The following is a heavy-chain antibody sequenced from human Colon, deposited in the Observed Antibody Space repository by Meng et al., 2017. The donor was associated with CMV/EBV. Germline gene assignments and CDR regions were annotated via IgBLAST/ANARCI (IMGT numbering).Heavy chain of an antibody. CDR2: IIPILGRT. CDR1: GGTFSSYV. D-gene: IGHD6-6*01. CDR3: ARDPREYISSLYGWFDP. V-gene: IGHV1-69*05. J-gene: IGHJ5*02. Sequence: SVKVSCQSCGGTFSSYVVSWLRQPPGQGLEGMGGIIPILGRTNYAQKFQGRLTIPTEESTSTAYMELSSLRSEDSAVYYCARDPREYISSLYGWFDPWGQGTLVTVSS.